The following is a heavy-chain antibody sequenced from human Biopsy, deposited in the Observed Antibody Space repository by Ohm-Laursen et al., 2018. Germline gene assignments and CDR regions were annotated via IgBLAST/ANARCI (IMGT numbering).Heavy chain of an antibody. Sequence: TLSLTCTVSGGSISNNNYYWGWIRQPPGKELEWIGSIFYRGSTHYKPSLKSRVNISVDTSKNQFSLKLNSVTAADTAVYYCARDYDTSGYYYVSWGQGTLVTVSS. CDR3: ARDYDTSGYYYVS. CDR2: IFYRGST. J-gene: IGHJ5*02. CDR1: GGSISNNNYY. V-gene: IGHV4-39*01. D-gene: IGHD3-22*01.